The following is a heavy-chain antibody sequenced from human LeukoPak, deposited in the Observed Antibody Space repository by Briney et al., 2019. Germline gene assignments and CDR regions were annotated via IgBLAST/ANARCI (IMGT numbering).Heavy chain of an antibody. Sequence: PSETLSLTCTVSGYSISNGYYWGWIRRPPGKGLEWIWTTYHSGISYYNPSPKSRVTITVENSTNQLSLQGNSVTAADTAEYYGACIAQYSYYNYMDVWGKGTTVTVSS. CDR1: GYSISNGYY. CDR3: ACIAQYSYYNYMDV. D-gene: IGHD2/OR15-2a*01. J-gene: IGHJ6*03. CDR2: TYHSGIS. V-gene: IGHV4-38-2*02.